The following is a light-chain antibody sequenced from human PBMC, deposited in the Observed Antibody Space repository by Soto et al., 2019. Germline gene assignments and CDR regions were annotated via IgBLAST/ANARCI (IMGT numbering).Light chain of an antibody. V-gene: IGKV3-20*01. J-gene: IGKJ3*01. CDR3: HQYGTSPFT. CDR1: QSGSASY. CDR2: GAS. Sequence: EVVLTQSPATLYLSPGERATLSCRANQSGSASYLAWYQQKPGQAPRLLLYGASSRATAIPYRFSGSGSGTDFTLTISRLEPEDFAVFYCHQYGTSPFTFGPGTKVDIQ.